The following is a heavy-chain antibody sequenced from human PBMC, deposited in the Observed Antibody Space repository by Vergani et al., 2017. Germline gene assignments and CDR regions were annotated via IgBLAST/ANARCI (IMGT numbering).Heavy chain of an antibody. Sequence: EKQLVQSGSETKKPGESLKISCQAFGYIFSNFWIVWVRQRPGRGLEGMGIIYPGDSEVKSNPTFRGKVLFSVDTSVNTAYLQWRSLQASDTATYFCASGGHGSENGGALQLLGQGTNITGSS. J-gene: IGHJ3*01. CDR2: IYPGDSEV. CDR1: GYIFSNFW. CDR3: ASGGHGSENGGALQL. V-gene: IGHV5-51*01. D-gene: IGHD3-16*01.